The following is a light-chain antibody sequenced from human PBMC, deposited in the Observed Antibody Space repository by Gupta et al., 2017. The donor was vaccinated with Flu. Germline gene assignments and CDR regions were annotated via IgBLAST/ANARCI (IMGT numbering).Light chain of an antibody. J-gene: IGKJ1*01. CDR2: NSH. Sequence: DIQMTQSPSSLSASVGDRVTITCRASQSISTYLHWFQQKPGKAPKLLIYNSHNLQSGVPSRFSGSGSGTDFTLTISSLRPEDSASYYCQQNYNSPRTFGPGTKVEI. CDR1: QSISTY. V-gene: IGKV1-39*01. CDR3: QQNYNSPRT.